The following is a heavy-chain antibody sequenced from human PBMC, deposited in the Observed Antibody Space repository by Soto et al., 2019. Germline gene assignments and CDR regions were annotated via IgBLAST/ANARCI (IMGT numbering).Heavy chain of an antibody. CDR2: IYHGGST. CDR3: ARVGTWVPYYYDSSPYTFENGFDA. Sequence: AETLSLTCAASGYSISSGDYCGVRRDPPRRVVGGIGIIYHGGSTYYDPSLNSRVTISSDITNNNVSLLLNCVTAVDTAVYYCARVGTWVPYYYDSSPYTFENGFDAWGQGTLVTVSS. D-gene: IGHD3-22*01. V-gene: IGHV4-38-2*01. CDR1: GYSISSGDY. J-gene: IGHJ5*02.